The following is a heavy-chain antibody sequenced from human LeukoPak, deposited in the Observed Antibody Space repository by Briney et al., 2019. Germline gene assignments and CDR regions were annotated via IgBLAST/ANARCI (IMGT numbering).Heavy chain of an antibody. V-gene: IGHV3-23*01. D-gene: IGHD3-16*02. CDR1: GFTFSSYA. Sequence: PGGSLRLSCAASGFTFSSYAMSWVRQAPGKGLEWVSAIRGSGGSTYYADSVKGRFTISRDNSKNTLYLQMNSLRAEDTAVYYCAKFGRAFGGVIVIVGFDYWGQGTLVTVSS. CDR3: AKFGRAFGGVIVIVGFDY. CDR2: IRGSGGST. J-gene: IGHJ4*02.